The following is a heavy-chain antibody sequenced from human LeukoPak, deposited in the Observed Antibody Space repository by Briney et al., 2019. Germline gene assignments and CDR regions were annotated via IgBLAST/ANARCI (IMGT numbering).Heavy chain of an antibody. Sequence: AASVKVSCKASGYTFTSYGISWVRLAPGRGLEWMGWISAYNGNTNYAQKLQGRVTMTTDTSTSTAYMELRSLRSDDTAVYYCARDPGIYCSGTSCPPPGTYYYYYMDVWGKGTTVTVSS. CDR2: ISAYNGNT. D-gene: IGHD2-2*01. V-gene: IGHV1-18*01. J-gene: IGHJ6*03. CDR3: ARDPGIYCSGTSCPPPGTYYYYYMDV. CDR1: GYTFTSYG.